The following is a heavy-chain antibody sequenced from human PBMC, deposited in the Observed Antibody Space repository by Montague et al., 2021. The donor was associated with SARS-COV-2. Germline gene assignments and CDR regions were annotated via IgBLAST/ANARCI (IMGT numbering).Heavy chain of an antibody. CDR1: GYTFSSYD. V-gene: IGHV1-8*01. D-gene: IGHD2-21*01. CDR3: ARALSRHIVVVIASVLREYYFDY. J-gene: IGHJ4*02. Sequence: SVKVSCKASGYTFSSYDINWVRQATGQGLEWMGWMNPNSGNTGYAQKSQGRVTMTGDTSISTAYMELSSLRSEDTAVYYCARALSRHIVVVIASVLREYYFDYWGQGTLVTVSS. CDR2: MNPNSGNT.